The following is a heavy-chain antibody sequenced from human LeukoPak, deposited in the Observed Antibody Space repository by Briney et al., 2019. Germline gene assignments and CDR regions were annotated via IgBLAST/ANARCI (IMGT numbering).Heavy chain of an antibody. CDR3: ARDDYYDSSGPDY. Sequence: GGSLRLSCAASGFTFSDYYMSWIRQAPGKGLEWVSYISSSGSTIYYADSVKGRFTISRDNAKNSLYLQMNSLRAEDTAVCYCARDDYYDSSGPDYWGQGTLVTVSS. J-gene: IGHJ4*02. CDR2: ISSSGSTI. CDR1: GFTFSDYY. V-gene: IGHV3-11*04. D-gene: IGHD3-22*01.